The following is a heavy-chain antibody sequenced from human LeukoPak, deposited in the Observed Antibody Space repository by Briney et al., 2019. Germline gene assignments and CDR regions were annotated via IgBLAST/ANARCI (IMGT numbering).Heavy chain of an antibody. CDR1: GFTVSSNY. J-gene: IGHJ4*02. CDR3: AKHYDFWSGYYPGGDY. CDR2: IYSGGST. V-gene: IGHV3-53*01. Sequence: PGGSLRLSCAASGFTVSSNYMSWVRQAPGKGLEWVSVIYSGGSTYYADSVKGRLTISRDNSKNTLYLQMNSLRAEDTAVYYCAKHYDFWSGYYPGGDYWGQGTLVTVSS. D-gene: IGHD3-3*01.